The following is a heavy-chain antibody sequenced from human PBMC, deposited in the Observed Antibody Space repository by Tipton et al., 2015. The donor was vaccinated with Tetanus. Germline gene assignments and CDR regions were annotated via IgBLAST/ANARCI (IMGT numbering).Heavy chain of an antibody. J-gene: IGHJ4*02. D-gene: IGHD5-18*01. CDR1: GGSISGSSYY. CDR2: IYYSGSS. CDR3: VRGRGLGAYSYGFEY. V-gene: IGHV4-39*07. Sequence: TLSLTCTVSGGSISGSSYYWGWIRQPPGKGLEWIGSIYYSGSSYYNPTLKSRVTISVDTSKNQFSLKLTSVTAADTAVYYCVRGRGLGAYSYGFEYWGRGALVTVSS.